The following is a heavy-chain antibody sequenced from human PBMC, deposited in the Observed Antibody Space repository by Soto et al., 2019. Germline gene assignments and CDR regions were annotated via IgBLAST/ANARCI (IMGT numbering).Heavy chain of an antibody. CDR2: INHRGSS. CDR1: GGSLSGYY. Sequence: PSETLSLTCAVNGGSLSGYYWSWIRQSPGKGLEWIGEINHRGSSDYNPSLKSRVTLSIDASMNHVTLELTSVTAADTAVYYCARSETRNSLCDGDVWGQGTAVTVSS. CDR3: ARSETRNSLCDGDV. V-gene: IGHV4-34*01. J-gene: IGHJ6*02. D-gene: IGHD1-7*01.